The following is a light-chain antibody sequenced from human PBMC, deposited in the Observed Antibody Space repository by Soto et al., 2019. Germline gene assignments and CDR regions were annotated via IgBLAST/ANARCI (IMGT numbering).Light chain of an antibody. CDR1: QSVSSSY. J-gene: IGKJ1*01. CDR3: QQYGNSRGT. Sequence: ENVLTQSPGTLSLSPGERATLSCRASQSVSSSYLAWYQQKPGQAPRLLIYGASNRATGIPDRFSGSGSGTDFTLTISRLEPEDFAVYYCQQYGNSRGTFGQGTKVDIK. V-gene: IGKV3-20*01. CDR2: GAS.